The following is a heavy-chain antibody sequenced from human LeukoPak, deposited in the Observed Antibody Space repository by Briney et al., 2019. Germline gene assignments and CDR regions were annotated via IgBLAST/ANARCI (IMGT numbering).Heavy chain of an antibody. J-gene: IGHJ4*02. CDR3: AKDPSYYYGSGSDYFDS. D-gene: IGHD3-10*01. V-gene: IGHV3-23*01. CDR2: ISGSGGST. CDR1: GFTFSSCA. Sequence: GGPLRLSCAASGFTFSSCAMSWVRQAPGKGLEWVSAISGSGGSTYYADSVKGRFTISRDNSKNTLYLQMNSLRAEDTAVYYCAKDPSYYYGSGSDYFDSWGQGTLVTVSS.